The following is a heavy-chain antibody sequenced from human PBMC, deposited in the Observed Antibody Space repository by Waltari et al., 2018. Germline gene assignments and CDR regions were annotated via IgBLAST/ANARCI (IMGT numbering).Heavy chain of an antibody. J-gene: IGHJ3*02. Sequence: EVQLLESGGGLVQPGGSLRLSCAASGFTFSSCAMSWVRQAPGKGLEWVSAISGSGGSTYYAESVKGRFTISRDNSKNTLYLQMNSLRAEDTAVYYCARDYDFWSGYYTGISAFDIWGQGTMVTVSS. V-gene: IGHV3-23*01. D-gene: IGHD3-3*01. CDR3: ARDYDFWSGYYTGISAFDI. CDR1: GFTFSSCA. CDR2: ISGSGGST.